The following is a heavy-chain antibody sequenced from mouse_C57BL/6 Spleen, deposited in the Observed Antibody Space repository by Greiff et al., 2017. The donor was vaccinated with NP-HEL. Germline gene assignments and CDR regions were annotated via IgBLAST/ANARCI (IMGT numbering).Heavy chain of an antibody. CDR2: ISDGGSYT. J-gene: IGHJ1*03. CDR1: GFTFSSYA. Sequence: EVNVVESGGGLVKPGGSLKLSCAASGFTFSSYAMSWVRQTPEKRLEWVATISDGGSYTYYPDNVKGRFTISRDNAKNNLYLQMSHLQSEDTAMYYCARRGYYGGYWYFDVWGTGTTVTVSS. CDR3: ARRGYYGGYWYFDV. V-gene: IGHV5-4*03. D-gene: IGHD1-1*02.